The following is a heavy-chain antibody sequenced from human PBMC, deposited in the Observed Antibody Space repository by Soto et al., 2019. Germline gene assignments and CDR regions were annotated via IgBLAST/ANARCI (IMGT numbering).Heavy chain of an antibody. Sequence: VQLVESGGGVVQPGRSLRLSCAASGFTFSDYAMHWVRQAPGKGLEWVAVVSHDGRNTHYADSVKGRFTISRDSSKNTVSPEMTSRRAEDTAVYYCAKGGRQWLVTSDFIFWGQGALVTVSS. CDR3: AKGGRQWLVTSDFIF. J-gene: IGHJ4*02. V-gene: IGHV3-30*18. CDR1: GFTFSDYA. D-gene: IGHD6-19*01. CDR2: VSHDGRNT.